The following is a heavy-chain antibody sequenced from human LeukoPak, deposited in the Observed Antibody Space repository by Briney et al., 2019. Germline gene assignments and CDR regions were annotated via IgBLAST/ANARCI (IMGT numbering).Heavy chain of an antibody. D-gene: IGHD6-6*01. CDR2: ISYDESNE. CDR1: GFTFSSYA. Sequence: PGGSLRLSCAASGFTFSSYAMHWVRQAPGKGLEWVAVISYDESNEYYADSVKGRLTISRDNSKNTLYLQMHSLRAEDTALYYCARETGSSVSSTDFDYWGQGTLVTVSS. CDR3: ARETGSSVSSTDFDY. V-gene: IGHV3-30-3*01. J-gene: IGHJ4*02.